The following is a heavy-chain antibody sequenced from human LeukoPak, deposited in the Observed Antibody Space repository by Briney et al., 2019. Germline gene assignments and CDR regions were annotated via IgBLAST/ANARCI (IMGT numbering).Heavy chain of an antibody. D-gene: IGHD1-26*01. CDR1: GFTFTSYW. J-gene: IGHJ4*02. Sequence: GGSLRLSCAAPGFTFTSYWMHWVRRAPGKGLVWVSRINSDGTSTAYADSVKGRFTISRDNAQNMLFLQMNTLRVDDTAVYYCVRGAPFDYWGQGTLVTVPS. CDR3: VRGAPFDY. CDR2: INSDGTST. V-gene: IGHV3-74*01.